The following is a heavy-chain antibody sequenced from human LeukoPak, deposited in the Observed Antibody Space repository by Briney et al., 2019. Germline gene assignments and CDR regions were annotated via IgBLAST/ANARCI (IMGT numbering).Heavy chain of an antibody. CDR1: GFTFSSYE. D-gene: IGHD3-10*01. V-gene: IGHV3-48*03. CDR2: ISSSGSTI. Sequence: GGSLRLSCAASGFTFSSYEMNWVRQAPGKGLEWVSYISSSGSTIYYADSVKGRFTISRDNAKNSLYLQMNSLRAEDTAVYYCARHRDYYGSGSYYTRPSYYFDYWGQGTLVTVSS. J-gene: IGHJ4*02. CDR3: ARHRDYYGSGSYYTRPSYYFDY.